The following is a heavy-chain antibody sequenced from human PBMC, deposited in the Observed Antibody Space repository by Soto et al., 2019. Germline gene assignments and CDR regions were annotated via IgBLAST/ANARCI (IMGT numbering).Heavy chain of an antibody. CDR1: GGSITPGRTY. J-gene: IGHJ4*01. V-gene: IGHV4-31*03. D-gene: IGHD3-16*01. CDR3: ASGIFYTISFDF. Sequence: PSETLSLTCSVSGGSITPGRTYWGWARLLPGKGLQWGGYIYYTGAAYYNPALKSRFTISLDTSKNRFYLKLNSVTAADTAVYYCASGIFYTISFDFWGQGRQVTVSS. CDR2: IYYTGAA.